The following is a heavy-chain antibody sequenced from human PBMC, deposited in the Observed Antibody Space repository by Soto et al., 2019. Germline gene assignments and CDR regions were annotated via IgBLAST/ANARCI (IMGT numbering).Heavy chain of an antibody. CDR2: ISGSGDRT. CDR3: AKKSLGTYFDY. D-gene: IGHD7-27*01. CDR1: GFTFTSYA. Sequence: GGSLRLSCAASGFTFTSYAMSWVRQAPGKGLEWVSAISGSGDRTYYADSVKGRFTISRDNSKNTLYLQMSSLRAEDTAIYYCAKKSLGTYFDYWGQGTLVTVSS. V-gene: IGHV3-23*01. J-gene: IGHJ4*02.